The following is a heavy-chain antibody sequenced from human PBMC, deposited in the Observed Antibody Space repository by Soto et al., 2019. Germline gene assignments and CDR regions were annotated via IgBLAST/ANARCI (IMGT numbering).Heavy chain of an antibody. CDR3: AREGGGSGPFDS. V-gene: IGHV4-30-2*01. CDR1: GGPISNAAYS. CDR2: IYPSGMP. D-gene: IGHD6-25*01. J-gene: IGHJ4*02. Sequence: SETLSLTGTVCGGPISNAAYSWSWIRQPPGKGLEWIGYIYPSGMPFYNPSLRSRVTISIDRSNDQFSLNLKSVTAADTAVYYCAREGGGSGPFDSWWQGTLVPVCS.